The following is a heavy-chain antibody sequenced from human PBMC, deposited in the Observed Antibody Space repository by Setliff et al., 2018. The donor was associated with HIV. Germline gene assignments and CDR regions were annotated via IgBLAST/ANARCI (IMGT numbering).Heavy chain of an antibody. CDR1: GGSVSSGGYY. CDR2: IYYSGST. V-gene: IGHV4-31*03. J-gene: IGHJ5*02. Sequence: SETLSLTCTVSGGSVSSGGYYWNWIRQRPGKGLEWIGHIYYSGSTSYNPSLKSRVTISVDTSTNVFSLKVNSVTAADTAVYYCARGYYNFWSGYVNWFDPWGQGTLVTVSS. D-gene: IGHD3-3*01. CDR3: ARGYYNFWSGYVNWFDP.